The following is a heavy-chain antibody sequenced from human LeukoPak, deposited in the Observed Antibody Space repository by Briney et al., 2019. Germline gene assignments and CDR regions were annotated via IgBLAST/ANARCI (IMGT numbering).Heavy chain of an antibody. CDR1: GGSFSGYY. D-gene: IGHD3-16*01. Sequence: KTSETLSLTRAVYGGSFSGYYWSWIRQTPGKGLEWIGEINHSGSTNYNPSLKSRVTISVDTSKNQFSLKLSSVTAADTAVYYCARAKRGFTPFDYWGQGTLVTVSS. V-gene: IGHV4-34*01. J-gene: IGHJ4*02. CDR3: ARAKRGFTPFDY. CDR2: INHSGST.